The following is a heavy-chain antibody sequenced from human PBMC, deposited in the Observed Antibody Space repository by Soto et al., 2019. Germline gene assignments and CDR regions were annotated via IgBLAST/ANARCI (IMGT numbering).Heavy chain of an antibody. D-gene: IGHD1-26*01. V-gene: IGHV4-59*01. CDR1: GGSISSYY. Sequence: QVQLQESGPGLVKPSETLSLTCTVSGGSISSYYWSWIRQPPGKGLEWIGYIYYSGSTNYNPSLKGRFTISVDTSKTTFSLKLTCVPPADTAVYYFAIVATNFVSGGRGPLVTVST. CDR2: IYYSGST. J-gene: IGHJ4*02. CDR3: AIVATNFVS.